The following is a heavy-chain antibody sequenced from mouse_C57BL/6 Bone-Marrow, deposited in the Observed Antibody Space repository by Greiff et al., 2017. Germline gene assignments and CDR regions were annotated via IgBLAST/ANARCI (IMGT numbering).Heavy chain of an antibody. J-gene: IGHJ4*01. CDR1: GYTFTDYY. V-gene: IGHV1-26*01. D-gene: IGHD2-2*01. Sequence: EVQLQQSGPELVKPGASVKISCKASGYTFTDYYMNWVKQSHGKSLEWFGDINPKNGGTSDNQKSKGKATLTVDKSSSTAYMELRSLTSEDSAVYYCARSFDGCEYYAMDYWGQGTSVTVSS. CDR3: ARSFDGCEYYAMDY. CDR2: INPKNGGT.